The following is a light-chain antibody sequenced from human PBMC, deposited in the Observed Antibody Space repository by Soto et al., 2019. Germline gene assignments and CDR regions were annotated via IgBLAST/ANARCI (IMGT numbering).Light chain of an antibody. CDR2: EDN. V-gene: IGLV6-57*04. J-gene: IGLJ2*01. CDR3: QSYVSRNWVV. Sequence: NFMLTQPHSVSESPGKTVTISCTRSSGSIASNYVQWYQQRPGSAPTTVIYEDNQRPSGVPDRFSGSIDSSSNSASLTISGLKTEDEADYYCQSYVSRNWVVFGGGTKLTVL. CDR1: SGSIASNY.